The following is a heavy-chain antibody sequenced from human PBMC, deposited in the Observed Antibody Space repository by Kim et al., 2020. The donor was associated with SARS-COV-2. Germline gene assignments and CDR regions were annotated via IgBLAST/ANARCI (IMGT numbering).Heavy chain of an antibody. CDR3: ARVREIDGWFPFDY. D-gene: IGHD6-19*01. J-gene: IGHJ4*02. Sequence: GGSLRLSCAASGFILSDHYMDWVRQAPGKGLEWVCRIRNKPNGYTTEYAASVKGRFFVSRDDSKNSLFLQMNSLEAEDTAVYFCARVREIDGWFPFDYWGQGTLVTVSS. V-gene: IGHV3-72*01. CDR1: GFILSDHY. CDR2: IRNKPNGYTT.